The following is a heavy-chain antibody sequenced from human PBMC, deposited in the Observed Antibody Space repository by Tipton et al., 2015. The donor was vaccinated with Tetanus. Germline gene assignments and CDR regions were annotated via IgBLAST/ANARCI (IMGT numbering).Heavy chain of an antibody. CDR3: ARSDRTTYSSGWGFTY. CDR1: GGSISSYY. Sequence: LRLSCTVSGGSISSYYWSWIRQPPGKGLEWIGYIYYSGSTNYNPSLKSRVTISVDTSKNQFSLKLSSVTAADTAVYYCARSDRTTYSSGWGFTYWGQGTLVTVSS. CDR2: IYYSGST. V-gene: IGHV4-59*12. J-gene: IGHJ4*02. D-gene: IGHD6-19*01.